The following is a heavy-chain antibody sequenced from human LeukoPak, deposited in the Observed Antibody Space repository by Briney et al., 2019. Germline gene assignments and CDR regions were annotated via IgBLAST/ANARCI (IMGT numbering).Heavy chain of an antibody. J-gene: IGHJ6*03. D-gene: IGHD4-11*01. CDR2: IIPIFGTA. CDR1: GGTFSRYA. Sequence: SVKVSCKASGGTFSRYAISGVRQAPGQGLEWMGGIIPIFGTANYAQKFQGRVTITTDESTSTAYMELSSLRSEDTAVYYCARDGSTVTTESGYYYMDVWGKGTTVTVSS. V-gene: IGHV1-69*05. CDR3: ARDGSTVTTESGYYYMDV.